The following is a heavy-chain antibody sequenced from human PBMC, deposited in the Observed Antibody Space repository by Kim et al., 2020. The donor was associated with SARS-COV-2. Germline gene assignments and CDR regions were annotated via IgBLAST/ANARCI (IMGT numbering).Heavy chain of an antibody. CDR1: GGSISSSSYY. Sequence: SETLSLTCTVSGGSISSSSYYWGWIRQPPGKGLEWIGSIYYSGSTYYNPSLKSRVTISVDTSKNQFSLKLSSVTAADTAVYYCARDTPFLGASDYWGQGTLVTVSS. J-gene: IGHJ4*02. CDR3: ARDTPFLGASDY. V-gene: IGHV4-39*07. CDR2: IYYSGST. D-gene: IGHD1-26*01.